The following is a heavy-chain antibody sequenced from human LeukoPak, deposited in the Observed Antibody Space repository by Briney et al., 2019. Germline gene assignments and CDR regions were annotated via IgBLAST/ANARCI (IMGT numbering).Heavy chain of an antibody. CDR3: ARDLCSTTSCFDY. V-gene: IGHV3-33*01. CDR2: WHFASNK. J-gene: IGHJ4*02. D-gene: IGHD2-2*01. Sequence: GGSLRLSCVTSGFIFSSYGIHWVRQAPGKGLEWVAWHFASNKYYAESVRGRFTMSRDNSKSTLYLQMDSLRVEDTAVYYCARDLCSTTSCFDYWGQGTLVTVSS. CDR1: GFIFSSYG.